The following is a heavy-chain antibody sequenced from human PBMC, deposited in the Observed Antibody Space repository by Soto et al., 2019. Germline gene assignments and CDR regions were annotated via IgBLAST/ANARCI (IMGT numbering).Heavy chain of an antibody. D-gene: IGHD2-8*01. J-gene: IGHJ4*02. CDR1: GFTFSSNA. CDR2: ISGSGGGT. Sequence: EVQLLESGGGLVQPGGSLTLSCAASGFTFSSNAMTWFRQAPGKGLEWASRISGSGGGTYYADSVKGRFTISRDKSNNMVFLQMNSLRADDTAVYYCAKEYGDGHNPIDYWGQGTLVTVSS. V-gene: IGHV3-23*01. CDR3: AKEYGDGHNPIDY.